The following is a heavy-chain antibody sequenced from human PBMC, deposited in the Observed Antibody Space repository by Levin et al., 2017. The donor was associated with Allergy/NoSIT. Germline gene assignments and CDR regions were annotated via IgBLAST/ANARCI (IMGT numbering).Heavy chain of an antibody. V-gene: IGHV3-9*01. J-gene: IGHJ4*02. Sequence: GGSLRLSCAASGFSLHDYAMHWVRQAPGKGLEWVSGISWNSHKIDYADSVKGRFTISKDNAKNSLYLQMNSLRPEATALYYCAKGHSSSSEVFEYWGQGTLVTVSS. CDR3: AKGHSSSSEVFEY. CDR1: GFSLHDYA. D-gene: IGHD6-6*01. CDR2: ISWNSHKI.